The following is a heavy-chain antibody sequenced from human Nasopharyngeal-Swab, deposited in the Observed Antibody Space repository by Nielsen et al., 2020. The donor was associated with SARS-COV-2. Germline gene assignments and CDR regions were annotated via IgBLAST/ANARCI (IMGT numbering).Heavy chain of an antibody. D-gene: IGHD4-17*01. V-gene: IGHV3-20*04. CDR1: RFIFDDYA. J-gene: IGHJ4*02. CDR2: ITWNGGSI. CDR3: ARDKSSTVTTFDY. Sequence: ESLKISCAASRFIFDDYAMNWVRQAPGKGLEWVSGITWNGGSIGYAESVKGRFTISRDSAKNSLYLQMNSLRAEDTALYYCARDKSSTVTTFDYWGQGTLVTVSS.